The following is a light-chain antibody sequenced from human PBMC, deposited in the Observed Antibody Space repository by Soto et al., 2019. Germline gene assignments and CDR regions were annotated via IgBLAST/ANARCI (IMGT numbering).Light chain of an antibody. Sequence: QSVLTQPPSVSGAPGQRVTISCTGSISNIGAGYNVHWYQQLPGTAPKLLIYGNSNRPSGIPDRFSGSKSGTSASLAIPGLQAEDEADYYCQSYDSSLSGWVFGGGTKLPVL. CDR1: ISNIGAGYN. V-gene: IGLV1-40*01. J-gene: IGLJ3*02. CDR2: GNS. CDR3: QSYDSSLSGWV.